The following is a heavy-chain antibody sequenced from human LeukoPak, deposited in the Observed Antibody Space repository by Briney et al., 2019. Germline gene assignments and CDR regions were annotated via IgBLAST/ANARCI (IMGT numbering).Heavy chain of an antibody. D-gene: IGHD1-14*01. CDR2: INSDGSNT. Sequence: GGSLRLSCAASGFTFSSYWMHWVRQAPGKGLVRVSRINSDGSNTSYADSVKGRFMISRDNAKNTLYLQMNSLRAEDTAVYYCARVVTTSEDWGQGTLVTVSS. CDR3: ARVVTTSED. CDR1: GFTFSSYW. V-gene: IGHV3-74*01. J-gene: IGHJ4*02.